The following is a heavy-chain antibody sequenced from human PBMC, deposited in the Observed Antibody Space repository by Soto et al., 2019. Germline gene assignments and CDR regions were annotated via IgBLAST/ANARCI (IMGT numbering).Heavy chain of an antibody. CDR2: ISSSSTTI. CDR3: AMHVGGDY. D-gene: IGHD3-16*01. V-gene: IGHV3-48*01. CDR1: GFTFSTYS. Sequence: EVQLVESGGGLVQPGGSLRLSCAASGFTFSTYSMNWVRQAPGKRLEWVSYISSSSTTIFYSDSVKGRFTISRDNAKNSLYLQMNSLRAEDTAVYYCAMHVGGDYWGQGTLVTVSS. J-gene: IGHJ4*02.